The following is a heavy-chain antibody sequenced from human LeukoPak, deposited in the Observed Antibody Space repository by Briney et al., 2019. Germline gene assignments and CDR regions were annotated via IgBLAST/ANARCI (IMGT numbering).Heavy chain of an antibody. J-gene: IGHJ6*04. CDR1: GGTFSSYA. CDR2: IIPIFGIT. CDR3: ARIERVVPAANDYYYGMDV. D-gene: IGHD2-2*01. Sequence: SVKVSCKASGGTFSSYAISWGRQAPRQGLEWMGSIIPIFGITNYAQKFQGRVTITADKSTSTADMELSSLRSEDTGVYYCARIERVVPAANDYYYGMDVWGEGTTVTVSS. V-gene: IGHV1-69*04.